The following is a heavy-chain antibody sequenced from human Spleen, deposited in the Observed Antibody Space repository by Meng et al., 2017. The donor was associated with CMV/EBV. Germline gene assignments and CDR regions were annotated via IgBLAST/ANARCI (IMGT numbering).Heavy chain of an antibody. V-gene: IGHV4-39*07. CDR3: ARDSATRKGHGMDV. J-gene: IGHJ6*02. CDR2: IYYSGST. CDR1: GGSISSSSYY. Sequence: SETLSLTCTVSGGSISSSSYYWGWIRQPPGKGLEWIGSIYYSGSTYYSPSLESRVTISADTSKNQFSLKLSSVTAADTAVYYCARDSATRKGHGMDVWGQGTTVTVSS.